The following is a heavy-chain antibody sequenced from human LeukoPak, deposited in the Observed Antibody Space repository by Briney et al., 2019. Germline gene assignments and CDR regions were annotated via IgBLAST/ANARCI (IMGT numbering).Heavy chain of an antibody. D-gene: IGHD5-18*01. CDR3: ARAFGYSYGYDDY. CDR2: IDQDGIEK. Sequence: GGSLRLSCAASEFTFSSYWMSWVRQGPGKGLEWVANIDQDGIEKNYVDSVKGRFIITRDNAKKSLYLEMDSLRVEDTAVYYCARAFGYSYGYDDYWGQGTLVTVSS. V-gene: IGHV3-7*01. J-gene: IGHJ4*02. CDR1: EFTFSSYW.